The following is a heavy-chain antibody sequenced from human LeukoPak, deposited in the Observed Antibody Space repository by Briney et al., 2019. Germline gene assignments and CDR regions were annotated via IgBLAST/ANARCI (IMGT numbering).Heavy chain of an antibody. J-gene: IGHJ4*02. CDR3: ATSLSPQKMGATGAYYFDY. CDR1: GYTLTELS. V-gene: IGHV1-24*01. D-gene: IGHD1-26*01. Sequence: ASVKVSCKVSGYTLTELSMHWVRQAPGKGLEWMGAFDPEDGETIDAQKFQGRVTMTEDTSTDTAYMELSSLRSEDTAVYYCATSLSPQKMGATGAYYFDYWGQGTLVTVSS. CDR2: FDPEDGET.